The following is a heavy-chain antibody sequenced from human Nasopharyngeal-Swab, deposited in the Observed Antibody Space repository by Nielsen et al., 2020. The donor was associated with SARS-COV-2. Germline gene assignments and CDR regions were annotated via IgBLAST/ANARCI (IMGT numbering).Heavy chain of an antibody. CDR3: ARGPGGSYFDS. V-gene: IGHV3-48*03. CDR2: ISSSGNTM. J-gene: IGHJ4*02. Sequence: GSLRLSCAASGFTFSSSEMTWVRQAPGKGLEWVSYISSSGNTMYYADSVKGRFTISRDNAKNSLYLQMNSLRAEDTAVYYCARGPGGSYFDSWGQGTLVTVSS. CDR1: GFTFSSSE. D-gene: IGHD1-26*01.